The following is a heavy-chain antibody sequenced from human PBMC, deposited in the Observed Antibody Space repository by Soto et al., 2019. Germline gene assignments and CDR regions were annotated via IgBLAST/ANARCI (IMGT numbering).Heavy chain of an antibody. CDR1: GFSISSRGVG. Sequence: QITLKESGPPLVKPTQTLTLTCTLSGFSISSRGVGVGWIRQPPGKALEWLALIFWDDDPRYNPSLETRLTIHNATSKNQVVLTMTNMEPVDTTTYYCAHRLPGAYDYWGQGTLVAVSS. CDR2: IFWDDDP. J-gene: IGHJ4*02. D-gene: IGHD1-26*01. CDR3: AHRLPGAYDY. V-gene: IGHV2-5*02.